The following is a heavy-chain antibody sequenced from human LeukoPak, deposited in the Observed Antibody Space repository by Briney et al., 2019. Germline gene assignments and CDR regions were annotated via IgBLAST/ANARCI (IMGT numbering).Heavy chain of an antibody. CDR2: ISSSGSTI. CDR1: GFTLSSYE. Sequence: GGSLSLSCAASGFTLSSYEMNWVRQAPGKGLEWVSYISSSGSTIYYADSVKGRFTISRDNAKNSLYLQMNSLRAEDTAVYYCASRYSSGWYYFDYWGQGTLVTVSS. V-gene: IGHV3-48*03. D-gene: IGHD6-19*01. J-gene: IGHJ4*02. CDR3: ASRYSSGWYYFDY.